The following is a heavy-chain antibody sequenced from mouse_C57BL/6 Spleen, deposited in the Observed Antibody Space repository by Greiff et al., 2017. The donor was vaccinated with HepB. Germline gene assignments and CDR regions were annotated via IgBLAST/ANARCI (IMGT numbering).Heavy chain of an antibody. CDR2: IDPSDSET. D-gene: IGHD2-1*01. CDR1: GYTFTSYW. Sequence: QVQLKQPGAELVRPGSSVKLSCKASGYTFTSYWMHWVKQRPIQGLEWIGNIDPSDSETHYNQKFKDKATLTVDKSSSTAYMQLSSLTSEDSAVYYCAREHYGNNYYAMDYWGQGTSVTVSS. J-gene: IGHJ4*01. CDR3: AREHYGNNYYAMDY. V-gene: IGHV1-52*01.